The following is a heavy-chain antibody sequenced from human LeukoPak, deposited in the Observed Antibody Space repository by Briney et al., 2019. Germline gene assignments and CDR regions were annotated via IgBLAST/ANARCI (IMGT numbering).Heavy chain of an antibody. D-gene: IGHD7-27*01. J-gene: IGHJ4*02. CDR3: ARDGEGDEGWDY. CDR2: ISYSGGT. CDR1: GVSIVRHY. Sequence: PSETLSLTCTVSGVSIVRHYWIWIRQPPGKGLEWIGHISYSGGTNYNPSLKSRVTISVDTSKNHVSLRLSSVTAEDTAVYYCARDGEGDEGWDYWGQGTLVTVSS. V-gene: IGHV4-59*11.